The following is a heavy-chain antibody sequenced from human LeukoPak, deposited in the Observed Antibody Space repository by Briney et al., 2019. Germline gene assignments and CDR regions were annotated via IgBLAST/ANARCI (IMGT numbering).Heavy chain of an antibody. J-gene: IGHJ3*01. Sequence: GGSLRLSCAASGFTFSSYWMSWVRQAPGEGLEWVAYIKKDGSEKYYADSVKGRFTISRDDAKNSLYMQMNSLRAEDTALYYCAGEPWYSVFDVWGQGTMVTVSS. CDR3: AGEPWYSVFDV. CDR1: GFTFSSYW. CDR2: IKKDGSEK. V-gene: IGHV3-7*01. D-gene: IGHD6-13*01.